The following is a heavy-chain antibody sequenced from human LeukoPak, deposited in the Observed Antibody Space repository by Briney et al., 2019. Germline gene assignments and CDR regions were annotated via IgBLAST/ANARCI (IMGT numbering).Heavy chain of an antibody. V-gene: IGHV3-11*04. Sequence: GGSLRLSCAASGFTFTDYYMSWIRQAPGKGLEWVSYITNSGTTIYYADSVKGRFTISRDNAKNSLYLQMNSLRAEDTAVYYCARSVGATIFDYWGQGTLVTVSS. CDR1: GFTFTDYY. J-gene: IGHJ4*02. CDR3: ARSVGATIFDY. D-gene: IGHD1-26*01. CDR2: ITNSGTTI.